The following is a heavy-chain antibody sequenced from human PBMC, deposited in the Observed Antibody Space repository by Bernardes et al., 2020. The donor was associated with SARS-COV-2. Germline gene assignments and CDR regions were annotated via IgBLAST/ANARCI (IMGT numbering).Heavy chain of an antibody. CDR2: ISGSGGST. CDR1: EFTFSSSA. Sequence: GGSLRLSCAASEFTFSSSAMSWVRQAPGRGLEWVSGISGSGGSTYYADSVKGRFTISRDNSKNTLYLQMSSLRVEDTAVYFCAKDGSSWPADYWGQGTLVTVSS. CDR3: AKDGSSWPADY. D-gene: IGHD6-13*01. J-gene: IGHJ4*02. V-gene: IGHV3-23*01.